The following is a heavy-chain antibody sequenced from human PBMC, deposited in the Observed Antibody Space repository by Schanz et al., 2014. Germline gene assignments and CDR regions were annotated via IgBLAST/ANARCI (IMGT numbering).Heavy chain of an antibody. CDR3: ARSAGRDFWSGYYTRFDY. CDR2: MSYDGSIK. D-gene: IGHD3-3*01. CDR1: GFTFSSYA. Sequence: VQLLESGGGLVQPGGSLRLSCAASGFTFSSYAMHWVRQAPGKGLEWVAAMSYDGSIKYYGDSVKGRFTISRDNSKNTLYLHMNTLRSDDTAVYYCARSAGRDFWSGYYTRFDYWGQGTLVTVSS. V-gene: IGHV3-30*04. J-gene: IGHJ4*02.